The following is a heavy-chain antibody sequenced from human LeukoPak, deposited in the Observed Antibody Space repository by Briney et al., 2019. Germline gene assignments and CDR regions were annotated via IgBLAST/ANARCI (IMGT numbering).Heavy chain of an antibody. CDR2: ISAYNGNT. CDR3: ARNYHDSSGYYSWFDP. Sequence: VASVKVSCKASGYTFTSYGISWVRQAPGQGLEWMGWISAYNGNTNYAQKLQGRVTMTTDTSTSTAYMELRSLRSDDTAVYYCARNYHDSSGYYSWFDPWGQGTLVTVSS. D-gene: IGHD3-22*01. J-gene: IGHJ5*02. V-gene: IGHV1-18*01. CDR1: GYTFTSYG.